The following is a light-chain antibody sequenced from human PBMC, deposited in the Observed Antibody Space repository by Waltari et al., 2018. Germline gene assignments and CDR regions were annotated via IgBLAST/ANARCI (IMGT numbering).Light chain of an antibody. CDR3: QQSYSTPRT. CDR2: AAS. V-gene: IGKV1-39*01. CDR1: QSISNY. J-gene: IGKJ1*01. Sequence: DIQMTQSPSSLSAYVGDRVTITCRASQSISNYLNLYHQKPGKAPKLLIYAASSLQSGVPSRFSGSGSGTDFTLTISSLQPEDFATYYCQQSYSTPRTFGQGTKVEI.